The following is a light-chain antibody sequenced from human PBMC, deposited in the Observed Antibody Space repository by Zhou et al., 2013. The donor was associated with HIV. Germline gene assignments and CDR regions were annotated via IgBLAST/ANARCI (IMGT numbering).Light chain of an antibody. Sequence: DIQLTQSPSFLSASVRDRVTITCRASQGISSYLAWYQQKPGKAPKLLIYAASTLQSGVPSRFSGSGSGTDFTLTISCLQSEDFATYYCQQYYSYPPTFGQGTKVEIK. J-gene: IGKJ1*01. CDR2: AAS. CDR1: QGISSY. V-gene: IGKV1-9*01. CDR3: QQYYSYPPT.